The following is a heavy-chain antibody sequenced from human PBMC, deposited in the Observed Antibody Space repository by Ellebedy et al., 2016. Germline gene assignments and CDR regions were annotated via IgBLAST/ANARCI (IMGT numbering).Heavy chain of an antibody. V-gene: IGHV4-39*01. Sequence: GSLRLXXTVSGGSISSSSYYWGWIRQPPGKGLEWIGSIYYSGSTYYNPSLKSRVTISVDTSKNQFSLKLSSVTAADTAVYYCARQSARSAVPADTPGPIDYWGQGTLVTVSS. CDR3: ARQSARSAVPADTPGPIDY. D-gene: IGHD2-2*01. CDR2: IYYSGST. J-gene: IGHJ4*02. CDR1: GGSISSSSYY.